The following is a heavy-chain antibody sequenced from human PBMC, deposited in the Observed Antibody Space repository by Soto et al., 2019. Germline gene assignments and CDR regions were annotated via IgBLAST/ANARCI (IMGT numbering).Heavy chain of an antibody. Sequence: PGGSLRLSCAASGFTFSSYGMHWVRQAPGKGLEWVAVIWYDGSNKYYADSVKGRFTISRDNSKNTLYLQMNSLRAEDTAVYYCARDGHGETFDYWGQGTLVTVSS. J-gene: IGHJ4*02. CDR2: IWYDGSNK. CDR3: ARDGHGETFDY. V-gene: IGHV3-33*01. D-gene: IGHD4-17*01. CDR1: GFTFSSYG.